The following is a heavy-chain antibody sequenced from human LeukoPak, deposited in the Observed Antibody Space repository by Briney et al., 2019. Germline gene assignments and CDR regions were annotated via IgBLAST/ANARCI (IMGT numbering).Heavy chain of an antibody. D-gene: IGHD2-15*01. J-gene: IGHJ4*02. CDR1: GYTFTGYY. Sequence: ASVKVSCKASGYTFTGYYMHWVRQAPGQGLEWMGWINPNSGGTNYAQKCQGRVTMTRDTSISTAYMELSRLRSDDTAVYYCAREDEIGLPAYYFDYWGKGTVVTVSS. CDR3: AREDEIGLPAYYFDY. V-gene: IGHV1-2*02. CDR2: INPNSGGT.